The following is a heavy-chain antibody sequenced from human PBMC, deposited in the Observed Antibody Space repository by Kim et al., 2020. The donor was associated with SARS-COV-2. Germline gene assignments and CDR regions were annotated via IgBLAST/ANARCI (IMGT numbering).Heavy chain of an antibody. CDR3: ASGIAAAGSDAYFDY. D-gene: IGHD6-13*01. V-gene: IGHV3-30-3*01. J-gene: IGHJ4*02. CDR2: ISYDGSNK. CDR1: GFTFSSYA. Sequence: GGSLRLSCAASGFTFSSYAMHWVRQAPGKGLEWVAVISYDGSNKYYADSVKGRFTISRDNSKNTLYLQMNSLRAEDTAVYYCASGIAAAGSDAYFDYWGQGTLVTVSS.